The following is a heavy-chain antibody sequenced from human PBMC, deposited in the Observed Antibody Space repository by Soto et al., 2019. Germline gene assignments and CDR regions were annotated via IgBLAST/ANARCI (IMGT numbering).Heavy chain of an antibody. D-gene: IGHD6-13*01. V-gene: IGHV1-18*04. CDR3: ARVVYSSRPLAQLVFYYGMDV. CDR2: ISAYNGNT. Sequence: ASVKVSCKASGYTFTSYGISWVRQAPGQGLEWMGWISAYNGNTNYAQKLQGRVTMTTDTSTSTAYMELRSLRSDDTAVYYCARVVYSSRPLAQLVFYYGMDVWGQGTTVTVSS. J-gene: IGHJ6*02. CDR1: GYTFTSYG.